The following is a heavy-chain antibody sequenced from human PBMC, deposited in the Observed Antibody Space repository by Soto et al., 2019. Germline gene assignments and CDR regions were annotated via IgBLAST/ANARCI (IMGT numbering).Heavy chain of an antibody. CDR3: ARERGNSSTSCFDY. D-gene: IGHD2-2*01. J-gene: IGHJ4*02. V-gene: IGHV1-2*04. CDR1: GYTFTGYY. CDR2: INPNSGGT. Sequence: ASVKVSCKASGYTFTGYYMHWVRQAPGQGLEWMGWINPNSGGTNYAQKFQGWVTMTRDTSISTAYMELSRLRSDDTAVYYCARERGNSSTSCFDYWGQGTLVTVSS.